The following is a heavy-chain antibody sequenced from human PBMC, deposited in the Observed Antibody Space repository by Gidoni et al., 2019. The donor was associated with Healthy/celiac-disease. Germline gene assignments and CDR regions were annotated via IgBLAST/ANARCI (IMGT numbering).Heavy chain of an antibody. D-gene: IGHD3-22*01. Sequence: LQLQESGPGLVKPSETLSLTCTVPGGSISSYYWSWIRQPAGKGLEWLGRIYTSGSTNHNPSLKSRVTMSVDTSKNQFSLKLSSVTAADTAVYYCARGYYYYDSSGYNDAEYFQHWGQGTLVTVSS. CDR3: ARGYYYYDSSGYNDAEYFQH. CDR2: IYTSGST. V-gene: IGHV4-4*07. J-gene: IGHJ1*01. CDR1: GGSISSYY.